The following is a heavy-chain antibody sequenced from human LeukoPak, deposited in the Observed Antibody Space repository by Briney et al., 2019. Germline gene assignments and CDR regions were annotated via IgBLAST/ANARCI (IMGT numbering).Heavy chain of an antibody. D-gene: IGHD6-19*01. J-gene: IGHJ4*02. V-gene: IGHV3-48*01. CDR1: GFTFSSYS. CDR3: AKVGSGWYYFDY. Sequence: GGSLRLSCAASGFTFSSYSMNWFRQAPGKGLEWVSYISSSSSTIYYADSVKGRFTISRDNSKNTLYLQMNSLRAEDTAVYYCAKVGSGWYYFDYWGQGTLVTVSS. CDR2: ISSSSSTI.